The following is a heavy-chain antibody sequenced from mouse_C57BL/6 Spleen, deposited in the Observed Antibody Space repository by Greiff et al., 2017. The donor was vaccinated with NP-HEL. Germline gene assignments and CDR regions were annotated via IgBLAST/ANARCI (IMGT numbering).Heavy chain of an antibody. D-gene: IGHD2-4*01. J-gene: IGHJ3*01. CDR2: ISDGGSYT. V-gene: IGHV5-4*01. CDR1: GFTFSSYA. Sequence: EVQLQQSGGGLVKPGGSLKLSCAASGFTFSSYAMSWVRQTPEKRLEWVATISDGGSYTYYPDNVKGRFTISRDNAKNNLYLQMSHLKSEDTAMYYCARDFPIYYDYDVGCAYWGQGTLVTVSA. CDR3: ARDFPIYYDYDVGCAY.